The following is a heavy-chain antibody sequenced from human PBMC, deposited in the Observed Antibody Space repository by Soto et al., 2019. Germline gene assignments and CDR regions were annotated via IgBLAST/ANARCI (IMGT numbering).Heavy chain of an antibody. J-gene: IGHJ3*02. CDR3: GRDSEWWRNAFDI. CDR1: GFTFSSYS. Sequence: EVQLVESGGGLVQPGGSLRLSCAASGFTFSSYSMNWVRQAPGKGLEWVSYISSSSSTIYYADSVKGRFTISRHNAKNALYLQMNSLRAEDTAVYYCGRDSEWWRNAFDIWGQGTMVTVAS. CDR2: ISSSSSTI. D-gene: IGHD2-15*01. V-gene: IGHV3-48*01.